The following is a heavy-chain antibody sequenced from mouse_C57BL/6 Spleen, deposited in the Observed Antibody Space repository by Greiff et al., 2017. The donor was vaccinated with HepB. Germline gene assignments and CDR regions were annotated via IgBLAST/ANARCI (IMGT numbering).Heavy chain of an antibody. CDR1: GYTFTSYW. D-gene: IGHD2-4*01. Sequence: VKLQQPGAELVKPGASVKLSCKASGYTFTSYWMHWVKQRPGQGLEWIGMIHPNSGSTNYNEKFKSKATLTVDKSSSTAYMQLSSLTSEDSAVYYCARPYDYDAAWFVYWGQGTLVTVSA. CDR2: IHPNSGST. J-gene: IGHJ3*01. CDR3: ARPYDYDAAWFVY. V-gene: IGHV1-64*01.